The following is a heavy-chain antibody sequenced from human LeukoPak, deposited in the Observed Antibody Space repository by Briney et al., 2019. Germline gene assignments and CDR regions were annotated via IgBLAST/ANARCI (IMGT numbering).Heavy chain of an antibody. CDR3: ASSPAAAGGSYFDY. D-gene: IGHD6-13*01. J-gene: IGHJ4*02. CDR2: ISSSSSYI. CDR1: GFTFGSYS. Sequence: GGSLRLSCAASGFTFGSYSMNWVRQAPGKGLEWVSSISSSSSYIYYADSVKGRFTISRDNAKNSLYLQMNSLRAEDTAVYYCASSPAAAGGSYFDYWGQGTLVTVSS. V-gene: IGHV3-21*01.